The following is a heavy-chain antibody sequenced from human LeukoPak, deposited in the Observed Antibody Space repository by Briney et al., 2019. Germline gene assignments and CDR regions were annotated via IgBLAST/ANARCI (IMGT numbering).Heavy chain of an antibody. Sequence: HTGGSLRLSCAASGFTFSGYWMTWVRQAPGKGLDWVANIKGDESKKYYVDSVKGRFTISRDNAKNSLYLQMNSLRAEDTAVYYCARDSNPRGGYDAFDFWGQGTLVTVSS. J-gene: IGHJ3*01. V-gene: IGHV3-7*01. CDR1: GFTFSGYW. CDR3: ARDSNPRGGYDAFDF. CDR2: IKGDESKK. D-gene: IGHD3-10*01.